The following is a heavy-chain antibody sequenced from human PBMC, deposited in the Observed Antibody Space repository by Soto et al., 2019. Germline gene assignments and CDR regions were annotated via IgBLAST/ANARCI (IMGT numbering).Heavy chain of an antibody. V-gene: IGHV1-2*02. CDR2: ITPQSGEI. CDR3: ARAPTLGPNCDLDY. Sequence: QVHLVQSGAEVKRPGDSVKVSCKASGYTFTDYHIHWVRQAPGQVLEWMGRITPQSGEIYYSPKFQGRITLTRDTSIISGYMELTTLTFDATAVYYCARAPTLGPNCDLDYWGQGTLATVSP. J-gene: IGHJ4*02. CDR1: GYTFTDYH. D-gene: IGHD1-26*01.